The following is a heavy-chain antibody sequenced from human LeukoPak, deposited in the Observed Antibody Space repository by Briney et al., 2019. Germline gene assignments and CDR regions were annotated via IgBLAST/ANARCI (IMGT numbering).Heavy chain of an antibody. Sequence: GGSLRLSCAASGFTFSSYGMHWVRQAPGKGLEWVAVIWYDGSSKYYADSVKGRFTISRDNSKNTLYLQMNSLRAEDTAVYYCARESYGDLYYFDYWGQGTLVTVSS. J-gene: IGHJ4*02. CDR1: GFTFSSYG. V-gene: IGHV3-33*01. CDR2: IWYDGSSK. CDR3: ARESYGDLYYFDY. D-gene: IGHD4-17*01.